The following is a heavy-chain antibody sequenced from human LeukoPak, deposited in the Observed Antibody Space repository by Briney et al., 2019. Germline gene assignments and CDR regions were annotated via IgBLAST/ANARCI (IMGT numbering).Heavy chain of an antibody. CDR3: ARRSFCGGDCLGFDS. CDR2: IYPDDSET. D-gene: IGHD2-21*01. CDR1: GDTFTIDR. J-gene: IGHJ4*02. Sequence: GESLKISCKGSGDTFTIDRIAWVRQKPGKGLEWMGIIYPDDSETRYSPSFQGQVTISADKSISTAYLQWSSLKASDTAMYYCARRSFCGGDCLGFDSWGQGTLVTVSS. V-gene: IGHV5-51*01.